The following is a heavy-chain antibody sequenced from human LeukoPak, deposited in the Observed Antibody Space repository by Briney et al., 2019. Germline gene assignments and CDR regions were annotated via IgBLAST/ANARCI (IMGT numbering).Heavy chain of an antibody. D-gene: IGHD6-19*01. CDR1: GGTFSSYA. CDR3: ARDISGWHQL. V-gene: IGHV1-69*13. J-gene: IGHJ4*02. CDR2: IIPIFGTA. Sequence: ASVKVSCKASGGTFSSYAISWVRQAPGQGLEWMGGIIPIFGTANYAQKFQGRVTITADESTSTAYMELSSLRSEDTAVYYCARDISGWHQLWGQGTLVTVSS.